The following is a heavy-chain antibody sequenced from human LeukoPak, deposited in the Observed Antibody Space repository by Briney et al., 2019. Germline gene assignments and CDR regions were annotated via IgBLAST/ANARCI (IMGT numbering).Heavy chain of an antibody. D-gene: IGHD3-22*01. V-gene: IGHV1-46*01. CDR3: ARDQGGYYDSSGYYWSLSY. CDR2: INPSGGST. Sequence: ASAKVSCKASGYTFTSYYMHWVRQAPGQGLEWMGIINPSGGSTSYAQKFQGRVTMTRDTSTSTVYMELSSLRSEDTAVYYCARDQGGYYDSSGYYWSLSYWGQGTLVTVSS. CDR1: GYTFTSYY. J-gene: IGHJ4*02.